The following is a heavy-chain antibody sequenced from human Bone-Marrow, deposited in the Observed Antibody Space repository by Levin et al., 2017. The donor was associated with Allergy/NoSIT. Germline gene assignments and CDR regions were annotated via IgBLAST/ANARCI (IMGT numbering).Heavy chain of an antibody. J-gene: IGHJ4*02. CDR2: IKSDGSDI. CDR1: GFTFSNNW. V-gene: IGHV3-74*01. CDR3: ARSPAGWLQIDY. Sequence: LAGGSLRLSCAASGFTFSNNWMHWVRRAPGKGLVWVSCIKSDGSDITYADSVKGRFTISRDNAKNTLYLQMNSLRAEDTAVYFCARSPAGWLQIDYWGQGTLVTVSS. D-gene: IGHD5-24*01.